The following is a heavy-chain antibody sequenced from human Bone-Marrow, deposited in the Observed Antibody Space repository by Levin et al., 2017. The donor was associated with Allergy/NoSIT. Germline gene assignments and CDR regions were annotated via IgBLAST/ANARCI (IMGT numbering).Heavy chain of an antibody. J-gene: IGHJ4*02. D-gene: IGHD3-9*01. Sequence: PGGSLRLSCKGSGSSFTSYWIGWVRQMPGKGLEWMGIIYPGDSDTRYSPSFQGQVTISADKSISTAYLQWSSLKASDTAMYYCARLGSSSEGYFDWLFGGGDYWGQGTLVTVSS. CDR3: ARLGSSSEGYFDWLFGGGDY. V-gene: IGHV5-51*01. CDR1: GSSFTSYW. CDR2: IYPGDSDT.